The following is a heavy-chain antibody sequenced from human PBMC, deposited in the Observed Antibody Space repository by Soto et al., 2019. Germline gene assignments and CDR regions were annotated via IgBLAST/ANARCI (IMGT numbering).Heavy chain of an antibody. CDR3: AKVKGQLVPPYYYYGMDV. D-gene: IGHD6-6*01. CDR1: GFTFSSYA. Sequence: GGSLRLSCAASGFTFSSYAMSWVRQAPGKGLEWVSAISGSGGSTYYADSVKGRFTISRDNSKNTLYLQMNSLRAEDTAVYYCAKVKGQLVPPYYYYGMDVWGQGTTVTVSS. CDR2: ISGSGGST. J-gene: IGHJ6*02. V-gene: IGHV3-23*01.